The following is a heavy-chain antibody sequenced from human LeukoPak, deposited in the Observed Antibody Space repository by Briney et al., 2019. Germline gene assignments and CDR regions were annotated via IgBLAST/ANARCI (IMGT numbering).Heavy chain of an antibody. CDR1: GFTFSSYW. J-gene: IGHJ6*03. CDR3: ARDSSTLGYCSGGSCYSTYYYYYYMDV. V-gene: IGHV3-74*01. D-gene: IGHD2-15*01. Sequence: PGGSLRLSCAASGFTFSSYWMHWVRQAPGKGLVWVSRINSDGSSTSYADSVKGRFTISRDNAKNSLYLQMNSLRAEDTAVYYCARDSSTLGYCSGGSCYSTYYYYYYMDVWGKGTTVTISS. CDR2: INSDGSST.